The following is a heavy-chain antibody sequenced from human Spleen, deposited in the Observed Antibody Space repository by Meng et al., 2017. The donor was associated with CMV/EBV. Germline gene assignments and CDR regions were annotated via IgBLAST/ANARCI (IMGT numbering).Heavy chain of an antibody. J-gene: IGHJ2*01. CDR2: LSYSGST. D-gene: IGHD6-13*01. Sequence: SETLSLTCTVSGGSISRSSYYWGWLRQPPGKGLEWIGSLSYSGSTYYNPSLKSRVTIAVDTSKNQFSLKLSSVTAAATAVYYCAGSSSYWYFDLWGRGTLVTVSS. V-gene: IGHV4-39*07. CDR1: GGSISRSSYY. CDR3: AGSSSYWYFDL.